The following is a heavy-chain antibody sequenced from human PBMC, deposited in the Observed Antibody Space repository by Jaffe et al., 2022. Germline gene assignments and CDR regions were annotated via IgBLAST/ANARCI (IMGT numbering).Heavy chain of an antibody. J-gene: IGHJ3*02. CDR3: ARDWGWQQLVLAFDI. CDR1: GYTFTSYA. CDR2: INAGNGNT. D-gene: IGHD6-13*01. V-gene: IGHV1-3*01. Sequence: QVQLVQSGAEVKKPGASVKVSCKASGYTFTSYAMHWVRQAPGQRLEWMGWINAGNGNTKYSQKFQGRVTITRDTSASTAYMELSSLRSEDTAVYYCARDWGWQQLVLAFDIWGQGTMVTVSS.